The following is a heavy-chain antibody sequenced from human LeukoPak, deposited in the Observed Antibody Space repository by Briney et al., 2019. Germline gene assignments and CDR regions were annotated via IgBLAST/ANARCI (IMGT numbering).Heavy chain of an antibody. J-gene: IGHJ4*02. D-gene: IGHD6-13*01. CDR3: AKDGYSSIPGFHFEY. V-gene: IGHV3-23*01. Sequence: PGGSLRLSCAASGFTFSSYAMSWVRQPPGKGLEWVSGISGSGDNTYYADSVKGRFTISRDNSKKTLYQHLNSLRVEDAAVYYCAKDGYSSIPGFHFEYWGQGTPVTVSS. CDR1: GFTFSSYA. CDR2: ISGSGDNT.